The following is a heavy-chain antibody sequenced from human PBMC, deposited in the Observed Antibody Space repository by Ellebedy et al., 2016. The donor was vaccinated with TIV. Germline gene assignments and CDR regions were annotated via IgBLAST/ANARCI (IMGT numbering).Heavy chain of an antibody. CDR1: GGSISSSSYY. Sequence: SETLSLXCTVSGGSISSSSYYWSWIRQPPGKGLEWIGYIYYSGSTNYNPSLKSRVTISVDTSKNQFSLKLSSVTAADTAVYYCARSGGYSGYDFFGFDYWGQGTLVTVSS. J-gene: IGHJ4*02. CDR2: IYYSGST. D-gene: IGHD5-12*01. CDR3: ARSGGYSGYDFFGFDY. V-gene: IGHV4-61*01.